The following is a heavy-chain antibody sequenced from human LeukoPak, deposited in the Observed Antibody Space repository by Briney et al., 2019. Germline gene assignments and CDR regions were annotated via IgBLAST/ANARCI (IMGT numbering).Heavy chain of an antibody. Sequence: GGSLRLSCAASGFTFNKYSMNWVRQAPGKVLEWLSYISSSSTAMYYADSVKGRFTTSRDNARSSLYLQMNSLRDEDTAVYYCARVLYYDSSGPSPYWGQGTLVTVSS. CDR2: ISSSSTAM. D-gene: IGHD3-22*01. CDR3: ARVLYYDSSGPSPY. J-gene: IGHJ4*02. V-gene: IGHV3-48*02. CDR1: GFTFNKYS.